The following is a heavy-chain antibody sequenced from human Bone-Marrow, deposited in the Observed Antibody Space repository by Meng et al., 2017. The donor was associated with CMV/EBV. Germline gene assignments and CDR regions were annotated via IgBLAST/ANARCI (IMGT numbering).Heavy chain of an antibody. CDR2: IIPILGIA. Sequence: SVKVSCKGSGGTFSSYTISWVRQAPGQGLEWMGRIIPILGIANYAQKFQGRVTITADKSTSTAYMELSSLRSEDTAVYYCARVGHYYDSSGYYYPYWGQGTLVTFSS. CDR3: ARVGHYYDSSGYYYPY. D-gene: IGHD3-22*01. CDR1: GGTFSSYT. V-gene: IGHV1-69*02. J-gene: IGHJ4*02.